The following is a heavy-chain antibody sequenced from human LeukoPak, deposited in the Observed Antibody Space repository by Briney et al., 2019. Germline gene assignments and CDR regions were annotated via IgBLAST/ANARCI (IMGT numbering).Heavy chain of an antibody. CDR1: GGSFSGYY. V-gene: IGHV4-34*01. CDR2: IDHSGRT. J-gene: IGHJ4*02. Sequence: NSSETLSLTCAVYGGSFSGYYWSWIRQPPGKGLEWIGEIDHSGRTNSNPSLKSRVTISVDMSKNQFSLRLSSVTAADTAVYYCARKSIAVAGRKPYDYWDQGTLVTVSS. CDR3: ARKSIAVAGRKPYDY. D-gene: IGHD6-13*01.